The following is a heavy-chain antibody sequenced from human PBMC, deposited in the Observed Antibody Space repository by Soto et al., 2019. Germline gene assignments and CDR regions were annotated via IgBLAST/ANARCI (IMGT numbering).Heavy chain of an antibody. V-gene: IGHV4-4*01. CDR2: IYHTGST. CDR3: AHRPIVGAAI. D-gene: IGHD1-26*01. Sequence: QVQLQESGPGLVKPSATLSLTCGVFGGSISNSNWWPWVRQPPGKGLEWIGEIYHTGSTNYNSSLMSRVTISLDKPNNQFSLKLSSVTAADTAVYCCAHRPIVGAAIWGQGTLVTVSS. J-gene: IGHJ4*02. CDR1: GGSISNSNW.